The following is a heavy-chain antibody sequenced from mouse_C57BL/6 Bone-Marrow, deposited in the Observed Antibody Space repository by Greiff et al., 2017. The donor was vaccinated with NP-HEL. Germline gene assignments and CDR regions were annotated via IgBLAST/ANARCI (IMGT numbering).Heavy chain of an antibody. CDR1: GFNIKDDY. CDR3: TTGPPMDY. CDR2: IDPENGDT. J-gene: IGHJ4*01. Sequence: EVKLMESGAELVRPGASVKLSCTASGFNIKDDYMHWVKQRPEQGLEWIGWIDPENGDTEYASKFQGKATITADTSSNTAYLQLSSLTSEDTAVYYCTTGPPMDYWGQGTSVTVSS. V-gene: IGHV14-4*01.